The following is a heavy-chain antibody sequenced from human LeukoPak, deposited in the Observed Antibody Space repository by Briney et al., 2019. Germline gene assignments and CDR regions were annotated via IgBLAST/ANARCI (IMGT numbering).Heavy chain of an antibody. V-gene: IGHV3-30*02. Sequence: GGSLRLSCAASGFSFGSYGMHWVRQAPGKGLEWVAFIRYDGSNKYCADSVKGRFTISRDNSKNTLYLQMNSLRPEDTAIYYCAKARSHSGYEPFDDWGQGTLVTVSS. CDR1: GFSFGSYG. CDR3: AKARSHSGYEPFDD. D-gene: IGHD5-12*01. CDR2: IRYDGSNK. J-gene: IGHJ4*02.